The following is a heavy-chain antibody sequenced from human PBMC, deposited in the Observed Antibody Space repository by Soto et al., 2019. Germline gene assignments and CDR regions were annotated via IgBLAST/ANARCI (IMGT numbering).Heavy chain of an antibody. Sequence: GGSLRLSCAASGFTFSNAWMSWVRQAPGKGLEWVGRIKSKTDGGTTDYAAPVKGRFTISRDDSKNTLYLQMNSLKTEDTAVYYCTTRMGLAHYYYYGMDVWGQGTTVTVSS. CDR2: IKSKTDGGTT. CDR1: GFTFSNAW. V-gene: IGHV3-15*01. D-gene: IGHD3-9*01. J-gene: IGHJ6*02. CDR3: TTRMGLAHYYYYGMDV.